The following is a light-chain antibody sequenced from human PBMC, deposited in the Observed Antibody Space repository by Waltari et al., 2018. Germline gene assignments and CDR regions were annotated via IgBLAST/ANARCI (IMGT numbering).Light chain of an antibody. CDR2: KVS. Sequence: DVVMTQSPLSLPVTLGQPASISCRSSQSLVHSDGNTYLNWFQQRPGQSPRRLIYKVSNRDSGVPDRFSGSGSGTDFTLKISRVEAEDVGVYYCLKGTHWPGTFGQGTKVEI. J-gene: IGKJ1*01. V-gene: IGKV2-30*02. CDR3: LKGTHWPGT. CDR1: QSLVHSDGNTY.